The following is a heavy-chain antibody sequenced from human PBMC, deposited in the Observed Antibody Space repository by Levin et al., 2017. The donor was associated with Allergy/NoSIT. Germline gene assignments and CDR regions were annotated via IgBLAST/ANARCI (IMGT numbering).Heavy chain of an antibody. CDR2: ISYDGSNE. CDR3: ANTQGTSQGSGSFFYFDY. Sequence: LSLTCAASGSPFSSYGMHWVRQAPGKGLEWVAVISYDGSNEYYADSVKGRFTISRDSSKNTLYLQMNSLRPEDTAVYYCANTQGTSQGSGSFFYFDYWGQGTLVIVSS. J-gene: IGHJ4*02. V-gene: IGHV3-30*18. D-gene: IGHD3-10*01. CDR1: GSPFSSYG.